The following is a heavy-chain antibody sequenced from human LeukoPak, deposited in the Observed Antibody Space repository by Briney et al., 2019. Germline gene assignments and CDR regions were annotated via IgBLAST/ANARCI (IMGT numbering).Heavy chain of an antibody. Sequence: GGSLRLACAASGFTFNKYWRAWVRQAPGKGLDWVANIKQDGSNNHHVTSVNGRFTISRGNPKNSVYLQMNSPRDDDTVVYYCARENRGPDYWGPGVLVTASS. V-gene: IGHV3-7*01. CDR1: GFTFNKYW. J-gene: IGHJ4*01. D-gene: IGHD1-14*01. CDR3: ARENRGPDY. CDR2: IKQDGSNN.